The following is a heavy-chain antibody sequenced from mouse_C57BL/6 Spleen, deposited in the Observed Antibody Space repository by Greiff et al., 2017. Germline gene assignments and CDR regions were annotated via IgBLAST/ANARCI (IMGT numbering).Heavy chain of an antibody. V-gene: IGHV1-42*01. D-gene: IGHD2-5*01. J-gene: IGHJ1*03. Sequence: VQLQQSGPELVKPGASVKISCKASGYSFTGYYMNWVKQSPEKSLEWIGEINPSTGGTTYNQKFKAKATLTVDKSSSTAYMQRKSLTAEDSAVYDCARRGYYSNYDWYFDVWGTGTTVTVSS. CDR2: INPSTGGT. CDR3: ARRGYYSNYDWYFDV. CDR1: GYSFTGYY.